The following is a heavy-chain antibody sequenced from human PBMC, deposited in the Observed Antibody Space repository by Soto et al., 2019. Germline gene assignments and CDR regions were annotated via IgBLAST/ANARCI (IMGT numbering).Heavy chain of an antibody. CDR3: ARARRRRSSGYDPFDY. V-gene: IGHV4-34*01. CDR2: INHSGST. J-gene: IGHJ4*02. D-gene: IGHD5-12*01. CDR1: GGSFSGYY. Sequence: SETLSLTCAVYGGSFSGYYWSWIRQPPGKGLEWIGEINHSGSTNYNPSLKSRVTISVDTSKNQFSLKLSSVTAADTAVYYCARARRRRSSGYDPFDYRGQGTLVTLPS.